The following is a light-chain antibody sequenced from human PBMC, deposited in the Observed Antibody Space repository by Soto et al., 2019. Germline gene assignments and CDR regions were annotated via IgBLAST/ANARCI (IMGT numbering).Light chain of an antibody. J-gene: IGKJ4*01. V-gene: IGKV3-20*01. Sequence: ATLNNKASQSVSSNLAWYQQKPGQAPRLLIYGASTRATGIPERFSGGGSGTDFTLTSSILEPEDLALYSFQQYGDLLRTCARGTKVDIK. CDR3: QQYGDLLRT. CDR1: QSVSSN. CDR2: GAS.